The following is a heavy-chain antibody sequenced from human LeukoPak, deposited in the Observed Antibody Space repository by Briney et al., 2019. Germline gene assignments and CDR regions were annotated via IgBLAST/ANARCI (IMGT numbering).Heavy chain of an antibody. V-gene: IGHV3-48*02. Sequence: PGGSLRLSCAASGFTFSSYSMNWVRQAPGKGLEWVSYISSSSSTIYYADSVKGRFTISRDNAKNSLYLQMNSLRDEDTAVYYCARRYHGGSYYYYYGMDVWGQGTTVTVSS. CDR3: ARRYHGGSYYYYYGMDV. J-gene: IGHJ6*02. D-gene: IGHD2-15*01. CDR2: ISSSSSTI. CDR1: GFTFSSYS.